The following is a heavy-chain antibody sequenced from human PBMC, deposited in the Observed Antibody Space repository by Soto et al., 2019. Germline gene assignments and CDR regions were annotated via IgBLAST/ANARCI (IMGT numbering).Heavy chain of an antibody. D-gene: IGHD3-10*02. CDR2: MNPNSGNT. CDR3: ARGMVGDIASSFDY. Sequence: GASVKVSCKASGYTFTSYDINWVRQATGQGLEWMGWMNPNSGNTGYAQKFQGRVTMTRNTSISTAYMELSSLRSEDTAVYYCARGMVGDIASSFDYWGQGTLVTVSS. J-gene: IGHJ4*02. CDR1: GYTFTSYD. V-gene: IGHV1-8*01.